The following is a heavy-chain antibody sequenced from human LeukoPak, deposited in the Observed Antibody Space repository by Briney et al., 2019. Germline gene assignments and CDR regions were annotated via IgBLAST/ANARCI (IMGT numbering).Heavy chain of an antibody. CDR1: GYSISSGYY. V-gene: IGHV4-38-2*01. J-gene: IGHJ5*02. D-gene: IGHD2-15*01. Sequence: SETLSLTCAVSGYSISSGYYWGWIRQPPGKGLEWIGSIYHSGSTYYNPSLKSRVTISVDTSKNQFSLKLSSVTAADTAVYYCARHDFVVVVAATPRFDPWGQGTLVTVSS. CDR3: ARHDFVVVVAATPRFDP. CDR2: IYHSGST.